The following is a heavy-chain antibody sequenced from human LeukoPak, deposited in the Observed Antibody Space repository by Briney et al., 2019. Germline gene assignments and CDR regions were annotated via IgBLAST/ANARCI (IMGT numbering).Heavy chain of an antibody. J-gene: IGHJ3*02. Sequence: SETLSLTCTVSGDSISSYYWSWIRQPPGKGLEWIGYIYYSGSTNYNPSLKSRVTISVDTSKNQFSLKLSSVTAADTAVYYCAVGELSSPHAFDIWGQGTMVTVSS. CDR2: IYYSGST. V-gene: IGHV4-59*01. CDR3: AVGELSSPHAFDI. CDR1: GDSISSYY. D-gene: IGHD3-16*02.